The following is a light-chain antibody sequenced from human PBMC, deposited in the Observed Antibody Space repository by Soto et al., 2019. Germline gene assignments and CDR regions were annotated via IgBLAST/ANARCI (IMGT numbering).Light chain of an antibody. V-gene: IGKV1-13*02. CDR3: HQFKSYPFT. CDR1: QGISRA. CDR2: DAS. Sequence: AIQLTQSPSSLSASVGDRVTITCRASQGISRALAWYQQKSGKAPKLLISDASDLESGVPSRFSGSGSGTDFTLTISSLQPEDLAIYYCHQFKSYPFTFGGGTKLEIK. J-gene: IGKJ4*01.